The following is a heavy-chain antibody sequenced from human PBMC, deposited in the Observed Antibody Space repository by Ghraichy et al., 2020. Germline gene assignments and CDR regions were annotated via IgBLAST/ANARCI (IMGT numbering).Heavy chain of an antibody. CDR2: IYYSGST. J-gene: IGHJ6*02. D-gene: IGHD6-25*01. Sequence: SQTLSLTCTVSGGSISRSSYYWGWVRQPPGKGLEWIGSIYYSGSTYYNPSLQSRVTISIDMSRNQFSLKLSSVTAADTAMYYCERKGRGFDVWGQGTTVTVSS. CDR1: GGSISRSSYY. V-gene: IGHV4-39*01. CDR3: ERKGRGFDV.